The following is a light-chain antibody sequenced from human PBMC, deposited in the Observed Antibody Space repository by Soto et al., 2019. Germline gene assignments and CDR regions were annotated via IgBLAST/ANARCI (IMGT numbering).Light chain of an antibody. J-gene: IGKJ4*01. Sequence: EIVLTHSPATLSLSPGERATLSFSASQSVSNNYLAWYQQKPGQAPRPLIYGASNRATGIPDRFSGSGSGTDFTLTISSLQAEDVAVYYCQQYFSAPLTFGGGTKVDIK. V-gene: IGKV3-20*01. CDR3: QQYFSAPLT. CDR1: QSVSNNY. CDR2: GAS.